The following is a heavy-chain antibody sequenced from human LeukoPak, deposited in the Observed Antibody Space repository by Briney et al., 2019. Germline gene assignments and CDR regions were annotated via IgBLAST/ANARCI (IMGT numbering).Heavy chain of an antibody. D-gene: IGHD6-13*01. CDR3: TTEGGEAAAGTYFDY. CDR1: GFTFSNAW. V-gene: IGHV3-15*01. J-gene: IGHJ4*02. Sequence: PGGSLTLSCAASGFTFSNAWMSWVRQAPGKGLEWVGRIKSKTDGGTTDYAAPVKGRFSISRDDSKNTLYLQMNSLKTEDTAVYYCTTEGGEAAAGTYFDYWGQGTLVTVSS. CDR2: IKSKTDGGTT.